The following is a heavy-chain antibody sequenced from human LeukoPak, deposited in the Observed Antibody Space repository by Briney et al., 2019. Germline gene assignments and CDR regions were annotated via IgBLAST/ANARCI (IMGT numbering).Heavy chain of an antibody. V-gene: IGHV4-34*01. D-gene: IGHD2-2*01. CDR1: GGSFSGYY. CDR2: INHCGST. Sequence: SETLSLTCAVYGGSFSGYYWSWIRQPPGKGLEWIGEINHCGSTNYNPSLKSRVTISVDTSKNQFSLKLSSVTAADTAVYYCARAPTIVVVPAAYYFDYWGQGTLVTVSS. J-gene: IGHJ4*02. CDR3: ARAPTIVVVPAAYYFDY.